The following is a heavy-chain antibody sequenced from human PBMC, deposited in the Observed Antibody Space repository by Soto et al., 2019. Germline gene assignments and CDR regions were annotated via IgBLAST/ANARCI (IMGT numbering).Heavy chain of an antibody. J-gene: IGHJ6*02. CDR2: IIPIFGTA. CDR1: GGTFSSYA. D-gene: IGHD6-13*01. Sequence: TVSCKASGGTFSSYAISWVRQAPGQGLEWMGGIIPIFGTANYAQKFQGRVTITADESTSTAYMELSSLRSEDTAVYYCARGWGSSSSQYYYYYGMDVWGQGTTVTVSS. V-gene: IGHV1-69*01. CDR3: ARGWGSSSSQYYYYYGMDV.